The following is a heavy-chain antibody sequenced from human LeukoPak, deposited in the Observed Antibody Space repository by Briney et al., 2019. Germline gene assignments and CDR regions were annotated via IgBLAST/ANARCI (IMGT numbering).Heavy chain of an antibody. CDR1: GGSISSYY. CDR2: IYTSGST. J-gene: IGHJ5*02. CDR3: ARALGKGWPNPKNFNWFDP. D-gene: IGHD3-16*01. Sequence: SETLSLTCTVSGGSISSYYWSWIRQPPGKGLEWIGYIYTSGSTNYNPSLKSRVTISVDTSKNQFSLKLSSVAAADTAVYYCARALGKGWPNPKNFNWFDPWGQGTLVTVSS. V-gene: IGHV4-4*09.